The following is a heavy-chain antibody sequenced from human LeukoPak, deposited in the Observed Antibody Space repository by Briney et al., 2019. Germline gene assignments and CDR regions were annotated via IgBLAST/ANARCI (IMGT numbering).Heavy chain of an antibody. J-gene: IGHJ3*02. V-gene: IGHV4-59*01. CDR2: IYSTGST. CDR3: ARDYSMTRAFDI. CDR1: GGSFGGYY. Sequence: PSETLSLTCAVYGGSFGGYYWSWIRQPPGKGLEWIGYIYSTGSTNYNPSLKSRVTISVDTSKNQFSLKLSSVTAADTALYYCARDYSMTRAFDIWGQGTLVTVSS. D-gene: IGHD1-26*01.